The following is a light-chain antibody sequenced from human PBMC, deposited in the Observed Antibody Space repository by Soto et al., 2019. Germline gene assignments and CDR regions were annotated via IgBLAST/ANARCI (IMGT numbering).Light chain of an antibody. Sequence: QSALTQPASVSGSPGQSITISCTGTTSDFADYKYVSWYQHHPGKGPKLLIYEVDHWPSGVSDRFSGSKSGNTASLTISGLQAEDEAVYYCSSYTSSQTLVFGGGTKLTGL. CDR3: SSYTSSQTLV. V-gene: IGLV2-14*01. CDR1: TSDFADYKY. J-gene: IGLJ2*01. CDR2: EVD.